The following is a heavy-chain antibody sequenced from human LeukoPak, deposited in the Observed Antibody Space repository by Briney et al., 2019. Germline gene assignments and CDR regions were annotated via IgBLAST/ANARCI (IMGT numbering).Heavy chain of an antibody. Sequence: GASVKVSCKASGYTFTGYYMHWVRQAPGQGLEWMGWINPNSGDTDYAQKFQGWVTMARDTSISTAYMELSRLKSDDTAVYYCARVLVPAGGGVVDYWGQGTLVTVSS. J-gene: IGHJ4*02. CDR1: GYTFTGYY. D-gene: IGHD3-16*01. CDR3: ARVLVPAGGGVVDY. V-gene: IGHV1-2*04. CDR2: INPNSGDT.